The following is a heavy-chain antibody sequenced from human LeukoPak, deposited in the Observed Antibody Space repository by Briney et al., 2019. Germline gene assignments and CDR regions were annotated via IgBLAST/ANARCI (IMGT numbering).Heavy chain of an antibody. CDR2: IIPILGIA. Sequence: SVKVSCKASGGTFSSNAISWVRQAPGQGLEWMGRIIPILGIANYAQKFQGRVTITADKSTSTAYMELSSLRSEDTAVYYCAREDIVVVVAARYDAFDIWGQGTMVTVSS. D-gene: IGHD2-15*01. J-gene: IGHJ3*02. V-gene: IGHV1-69*04. CDR3: AREDIVVVVAARYDAFDI. CDR1: GGTFSSNA.